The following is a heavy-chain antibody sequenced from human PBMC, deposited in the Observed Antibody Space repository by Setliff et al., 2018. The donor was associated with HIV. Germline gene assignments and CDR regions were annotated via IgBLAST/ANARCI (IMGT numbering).Heavy chain of an antibody. Sequence: GESLKISCKGSGYSFTSYWISWVRQMPGKGLEWMGRIDPSDSYTHYSPSFQGHITISIDKTISSASLHWSSLRTSDTAIYYCARHFGYNPGWFDSWGQGTLVTVSS. J-gene: IGHJ5*01. CDR2: IDPSDSYT. CDR3: ARHFGYNPGWFDS. V-gene: IGHV5-10-1*01. D-gene: IGHD3-10*01. CDR1: GYSFTSYW.